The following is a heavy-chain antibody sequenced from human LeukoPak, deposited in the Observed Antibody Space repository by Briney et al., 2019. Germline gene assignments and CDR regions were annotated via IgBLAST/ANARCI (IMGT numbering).Heavy chain of an antibody. J-gene: IGHJ4*02. CDR1: GDSVSSNSAA. Sequence: SQTLSLPCAISGDSVSSNSAAWNWIRQSPSRGLEWLGRTYYRSKWYNDYAVSVKSRITINPDTSKNQFSLQLNSVTPEDTAVYYCARGGKHCSSTSCYRWTFDYWGQGTLVTVSS. V-gene: IGHV6-1*01. CDR2: TYYRSKWYN. CDR3: ARGGKHCSSTSCYRWTFDY. D-gene: IGHD2-2*01.